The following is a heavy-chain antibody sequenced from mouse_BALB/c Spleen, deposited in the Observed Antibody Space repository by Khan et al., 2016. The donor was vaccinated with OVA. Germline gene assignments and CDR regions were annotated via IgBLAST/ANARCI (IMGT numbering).Heavy chain of an antibody. J-gene: IGHJ3*01. CDR2: INPSNGGT. D-gene: IGHD1-1*02. V-gene: IGHV1S81*02. CDR3: KRSGYGAFAY. Sequence: VELVESGAELVKPGASVRLSCKASGYTFTSYYLYWVKQRPGHGLEWIGDINPSNGGTNFNENFKTKATLTVDKSSSTAYMQLSSLTSEDSAVYYCKRSGYGAFAYWGQGTLVTVSA. CDR1: GYTFTSYY.